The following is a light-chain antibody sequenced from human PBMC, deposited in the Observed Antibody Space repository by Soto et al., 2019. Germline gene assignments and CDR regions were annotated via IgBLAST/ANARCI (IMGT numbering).Light chain of an antibody. CDR2: EVT. V-gene: IGLV2-14*01. Sequence: QSVMTQPGSVSGSPGQSIAISCTGTSSDVGYYKYVSWYQQYPGKAPKLMIYEVTNRPSGVSTRFSGSKSGNTASLTISGLQAEDEADYYCSSYTSSSTVYVFGTGTKVTXL. CDR3: SSYTSSSTVYV. J-gene: IGLJ1*01. CDR1: SSDVGYYKY.